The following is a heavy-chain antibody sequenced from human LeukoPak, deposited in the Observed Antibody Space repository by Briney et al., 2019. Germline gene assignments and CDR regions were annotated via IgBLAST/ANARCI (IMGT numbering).Heavy chain of an antibody. CDR1: GGSISSYY. V-gene: IGHV4-4*07. Sequence: SETLSLTCTVSGGSISSYYWSWIRQPAGKGLEWIGRIYTSGSTNYNPSLKSRVTMSVDMSKNQFSLKLSSVTAADTAVYYCARGSHIAAASYGMDVWGQGTTVTVSS. J-gene: IGHJ6*02. D-gene: IGHD6-13*01. CDR2: IYTSGST. CDR3: ARGSHIAAASYGMDV.